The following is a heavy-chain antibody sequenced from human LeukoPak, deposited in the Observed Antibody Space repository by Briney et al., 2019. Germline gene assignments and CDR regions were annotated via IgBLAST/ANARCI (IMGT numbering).Heavy chain of an antibody. CDR2: INHSGST. Sequence: SETLSLTCAVYGGSFSGYYWSWIRQPPGKGLEWIGEINHSGSTNYNPSLKSRVTISVDTSKNQFSPKLSSVTAADTAVYYCARVTMIVVVLGNYFDYWGQGTLVTVSS. CDR1: GGSFSGYY. V-gene: IGHV4-34*01. CDR3: ARVTMIVVVLGNYFDY. J-gene: IGHJ4*02. D-gene: IGHD3-22*01.